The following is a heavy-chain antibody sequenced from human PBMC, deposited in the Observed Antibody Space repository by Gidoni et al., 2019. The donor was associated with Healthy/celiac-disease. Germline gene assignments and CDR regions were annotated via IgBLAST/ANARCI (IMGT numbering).Heavy chain of an antibody. J-gene: IGHJ5*02. CDR2: INHSGST. Sequence: QVQLQQWGAGLLKPSETLSLTSAVYGGSFSGYYWSWIRQPPGKGLEWIGEINHSGSTNYNPSLKSRVTISVDTSKNQFSLKLSSVTAADTAVYYCARGSTSWFDPWGQGTLVTVSS. CDR1: GGSFSGYY. D-gene: IGHD1-1*01. CDR3: ARGSTSWFDP. V-gene: IGHV4-34*01.